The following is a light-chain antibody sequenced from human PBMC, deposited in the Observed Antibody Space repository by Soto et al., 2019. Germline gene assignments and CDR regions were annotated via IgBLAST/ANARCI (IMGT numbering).Light chain of an antibody. V-gene: IGKV3-11*01. CDR3: QQRSNRPPIT. CDR2: DAS. J-gene: IGKJ5*01. Sequence: EIVLTQSPGTLSLSPLDRVTLXCRASQSVSNYLAWYQQKPGRAPRLLIYDASNRATGIPARFSGTGSGTDFTLTISSLEPEDSAVYYCQQRSNRPPITFGQGTRLEIK. CDR1: QSVSNY.